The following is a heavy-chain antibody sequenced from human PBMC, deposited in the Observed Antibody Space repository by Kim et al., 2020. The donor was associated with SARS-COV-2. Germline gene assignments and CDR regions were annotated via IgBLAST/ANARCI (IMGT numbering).Heavy chain of an antibody. CDR2: IYYSGSI. D-gene: IGHD3-3*01. CDR1: GGSISSSSYY. Sequence: SETLSLTCTVSGGSISSSSYYWGWIRQPPGKGLEWIGSIYYSGSIYYNPSLKSRVTISVDTSKNQFSLKLSSVTAADTAVYYCARHGAVDVAPKLPNPSSGWFDPWGQGTLVTVSS. CDR3: ARHGAVDVAPKLPNPSSGWFDP. J-gene: IGHJ5*02. V-gene: IGHV4-39*01.